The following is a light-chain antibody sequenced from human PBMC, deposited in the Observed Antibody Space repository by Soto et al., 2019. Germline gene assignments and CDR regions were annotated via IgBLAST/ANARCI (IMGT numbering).Light chain of an antibody. CDR1: QSVSSY. V-gene: IGKV3-11*01. CDR3: QQRSNWIT. J-gene: IGKJ5*01. Sequence: EIVLTQSPATLSLSPGERATLACRASQSVSSYLAWYQQKPGQAPRILIYDASNRATGIPARFSGSWSGTDFTLTISSLEPEDFAVYYCQQRSNWITFGQGTRLEIK. CDR2: DAS.